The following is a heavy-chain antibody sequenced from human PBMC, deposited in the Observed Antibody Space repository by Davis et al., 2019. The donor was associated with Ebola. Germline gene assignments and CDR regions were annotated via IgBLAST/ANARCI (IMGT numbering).Heavy chain of an antibody. V-gene: IGHV3-11*04. CDR3: ARDRNRAAAGDSGWYDP. D-gene: IGHD6-13*01. CDR2: ISSSGSTI. J-gene: IGHJ5*02. Sequence: GESLKISCAASGFTFSDYYMSWIRQAPGKGLEWVSYISSSGSTIYYADSVKGRFTISRDNAKNSLYLQMNSLRAEDTAVYYCARDRNRAAAGDSGWYDPWSQGTLVTVSS. CDR1: GFTFSDYY.